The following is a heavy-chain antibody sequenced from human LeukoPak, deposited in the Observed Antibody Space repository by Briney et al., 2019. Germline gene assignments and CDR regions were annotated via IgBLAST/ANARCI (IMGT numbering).Heavy chain of an antibody. CDR1: GGSFRGYY. CDR2: INHSGST. Sequence: PSETLSLTCAVYGGSFRGYYWSWIRQPPGKGLEWIGEINHSGSTNYNPSLKSRVTISVDTSKNQFSLKLSSVTAADTAVYYCARRKRGFDYWGQGTLVTVSS. V-gene: IGHV4-34*01. J-gene: IGHJ4*02. D-gene: IGHD3-10*01. CDR3: ARRKRGFDY.